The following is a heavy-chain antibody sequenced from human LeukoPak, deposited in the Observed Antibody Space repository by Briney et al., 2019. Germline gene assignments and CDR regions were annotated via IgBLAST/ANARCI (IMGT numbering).Heavy chain of an antibody. V-gene: IGHV3-7*01. CDR2: IDQDGREK. Sequence: GGSLRLSCAASGFTFSIYWMSWVRQAPGKGLEWVANIDQDGREKSFVDSVKGRFSISRDNAKNTLYLQMNSLRVEDTAVYYCARGRYLDWLSYFFDYWGQGILVTVSS. D-gene: IGHD3-9*01. J-gene: IGHJ4*02. CDR1: GFTFSIYW. CDR3: ARGRYLDWLSYFFDY.